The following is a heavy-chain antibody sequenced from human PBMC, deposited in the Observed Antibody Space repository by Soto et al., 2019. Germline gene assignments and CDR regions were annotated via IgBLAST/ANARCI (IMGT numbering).Heavy chain of an antibody. Sequence: QVQLVQSGAEVKKPGASVKVSCKASGYSFNTYAMHWVRQAPGQRLEWLAWINAGNVNTKYSQKYQGRLTVTRDTSVSTDYMGLSSLTYEDTAVYYCARDMSQPLVMMSYYFAMDAWGQGTTVTVSS. CDR1: GYSFNTYA. D-gene: IGHD6-6*01. V-gene: IGHV1-3*01. J-gene: IGHJ6*02. CDR3: ARDMSQPLVMMSYYFAMDA. CDR2: INAGNVNT.